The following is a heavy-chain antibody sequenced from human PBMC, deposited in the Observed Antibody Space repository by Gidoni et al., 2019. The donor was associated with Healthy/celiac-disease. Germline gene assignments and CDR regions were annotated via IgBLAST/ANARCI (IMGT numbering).Heavy chain of an antibody. CDR1: GFSLSNARMG. CDR3: ARIGGATTWGGARGAFDI. V-gene: IGHV2-26*01. J-gene: IGHJ3*02. CDR2: LFSNDEK. Sequence: QVTLKESGPVLVKPTETLTLTCTVSGFSLSNARMGVSWIRQPPGKALEWLAHLFSNDEKSYGTSLKSRLTISKDTSKSQVVLTMTNMDPVDTATYYCARIGGATTWGGARGAFDIWGQGTMVTVSS. D-gene: IGHD1-26*01.